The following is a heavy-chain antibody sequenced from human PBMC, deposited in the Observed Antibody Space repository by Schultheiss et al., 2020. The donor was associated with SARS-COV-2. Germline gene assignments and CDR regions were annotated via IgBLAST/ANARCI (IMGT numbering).Heavy chain of an antibody. D-gene: IGHD6-6*01. V-gene: IGHV4-34*01. J-gene: IGHJ5*02. Sequence: SQTLSLTCAVYGGSFSGYYWSWIRQPPGKGLEWIGEINHSGSTNYNPSLKSRVTISVDTSKNQFSLKLSSVTAADTAVYYCARLAARRGWFDPWGQGTLVTVYS. CDR1: GGSFSGYY. CDR3: ARLAARRGWFDP. CDR2: INHSGST.